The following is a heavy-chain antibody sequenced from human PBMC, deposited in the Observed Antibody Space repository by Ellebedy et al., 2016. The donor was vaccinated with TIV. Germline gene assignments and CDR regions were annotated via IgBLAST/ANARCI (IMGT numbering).Heavy chain of an antibody. V-gene: IGHV1-3*01. J-gene: IGHJ4*02. Sequence: AASVKVSCKASGYSFTTFTIHWVRQAPGQRPEWMGWINPDNGDTKHSQKFQASVTITRDTFASTAYMELSSLRSEDTAVYNCARARGGCSGDGCYSDFDFWGQGTLVTVSS. CDR1: GYSFTTFT. D-gene: IGHD2-15*01. CDR2: INPDNGDT. CDR3: ARARGGCSGDGCYSDFDF.